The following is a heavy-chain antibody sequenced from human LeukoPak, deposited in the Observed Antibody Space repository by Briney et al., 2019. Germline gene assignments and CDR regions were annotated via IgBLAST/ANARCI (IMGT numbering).Heavy chain of an antibody. V-gene: IGHV1-2*06. CDR2: INPNSGGT. D-gene: IGHD3-22*01. J-gene: IGHJ4*02. CDR1: GYTFTGYY. CDR3: ARVPPTYYYDSSGYPIDY. Sequence: ASVKVSCKASGYTFTGYYMHWVRQAPGQGLEWMGRINPNSGGTNYAQKFQGRVTMTRDTSISTAYMELSRLRSDDTAVYYCARVPPTYYYDSSGYPIDYWGQGTLVTVSS.